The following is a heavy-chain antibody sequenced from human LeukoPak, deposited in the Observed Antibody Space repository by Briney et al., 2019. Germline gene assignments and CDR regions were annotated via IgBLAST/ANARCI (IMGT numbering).Heavy chain of an antibody. V-gene: IGHV1-18*01. CDR1: GYTFTSYG. CDR2: ISAYNGNT. CDR3: ARDPSNTSGWKTWFDP. D-gene: IGHD6-19*01. J-gene: IGHJ5*02. Sequence: PEASVKVSCKASGYTFTSYGISWVRQAPGQGLEWMGWISAYNGNTNYAQKLQGRVTLTTYTSTTTAYLELRSLTSDDTAVYYCARDPSNTSGWKTWFDPWGQGTLVTVSS.